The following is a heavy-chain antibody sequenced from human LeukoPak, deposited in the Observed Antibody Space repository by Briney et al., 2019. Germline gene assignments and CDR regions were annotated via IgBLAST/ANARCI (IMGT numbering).Heavy chain of an antibody. J-gene: IGHJ3*02. D-gene: IGHD3-22*01. CDR3: ASMYYDSSGDAFDI. Sequence: ASVKVSCTASGYTFTGYYMHWVRQAPGQGLEWMGWINPNSGGTNYAQKFQGRVTMTRDTAISTAYMELSRLRSDDTAVYYCASMYYDSSGDAFDIWGQGTMVTVSS. CDR2: INPNSGGT. CDR1: GYTFTGYY. V-gene: IGHV1-2*02.